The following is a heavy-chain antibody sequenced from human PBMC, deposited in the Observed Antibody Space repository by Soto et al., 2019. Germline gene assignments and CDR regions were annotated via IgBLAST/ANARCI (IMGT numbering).Heavy chain of an antibody. V-gene: IGHV4-39*01. CDR3: PRQRTSVVTQAYFDA. D-gene: IGHD2-21*02. J-gene: IGHJ4*02. CDR1: GDSISSRSYY. Sequence: SETLSLTCTVTGDSISSRSYYWGWIRQPPGKALEWIGCISYSGSSYNNPSLRSRVSMSMDTFRDQFSLNRKFATAAGTALYFCPRQRTSVVTQAYFDAWAPGSLVTVTS. CDR2: ISYSGSS.